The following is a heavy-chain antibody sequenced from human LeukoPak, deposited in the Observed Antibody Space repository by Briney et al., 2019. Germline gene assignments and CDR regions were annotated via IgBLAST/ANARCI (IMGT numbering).Heavy chain of an antibody. J-gene: IGHJ4*02. Sequence: GGSLRLSCAASGFTFSSYTMNWVRQAPGKGLEWVSSIVSGSTYVYYADSMKGRFTISRDNAKNTLYLQMNSLRAEDTAVYYCAHQGSYSGNYYSVFWGQGTLVTVSS. V-gene: IGHV3-21*04. CDR1: GFTFSSYT. CDR3: AHQGSYSGNYYSVF. CDR2: IVSGSTYV. D-gene: IGHD1-26*01.